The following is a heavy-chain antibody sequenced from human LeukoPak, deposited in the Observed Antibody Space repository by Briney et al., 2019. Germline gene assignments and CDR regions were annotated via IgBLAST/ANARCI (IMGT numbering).Heavy chain of an antibody. J-gene: IGHJ5*02. CDR2: IIPIFGTA. CDR1: GGTFSSYA. V-gene: IGHV1-69*13. D-gene: IGHD2-2*01. CDR3: AREIVVVPAAMRFSDTNWFDP. Sequence: SVKVSCKASGGTFSSYAISWVRQAPGQGLEWMGGIIPIFGTANYAQKFQGRVTITADESTSTVYMELSSLRSEDTAVYYCAREIVVVPAAMRFSDTNWFDPWGQGTLVTVSS.